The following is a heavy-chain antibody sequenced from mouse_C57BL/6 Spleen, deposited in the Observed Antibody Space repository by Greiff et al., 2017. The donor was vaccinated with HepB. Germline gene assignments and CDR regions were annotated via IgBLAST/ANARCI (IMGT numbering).Heavy chain of an antibody. CDR3: AREDDYDDAWFAY. J-gene: IGHJ3*01. CDR2: INPYNGGT. CDR1: GYTFTDYY. D-gene: IGHD2-4*01. V-gene: IGHV1-19*01. Sequence: EVQLQQSGPVLVKPGASVKMSCKASGYTFTDYYMNWVKQSHGKSLEWIGVINPYNGGTSYNQKFKGKATLTVDKSSSTAYMELNSLTSEDSAVYYCAREDDYDDAWFAYWGQGTLVTVSA.